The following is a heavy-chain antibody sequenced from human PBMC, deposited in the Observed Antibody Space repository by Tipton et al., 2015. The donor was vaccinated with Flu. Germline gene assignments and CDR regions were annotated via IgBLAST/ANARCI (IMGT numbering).Heavy chain of an antibody. CDR3: ARDSGRYNWNDAYYYYSGMDV. CDR1: GYTFTSYG. D-gene: IGHD1-20*01. CDR2: ISAYNGNT. J-gene: IGHJ6*02. Sequence: QMQLVQSGAEVKKPGASVKVSCKASGYTFTSYGISWVRQAPGQGLEWMGWISAYNGNTNYAQKLQGRVTMTTDTSTSTAYMELRSLRSDDTAVYYCARDSGRYNWNDAYYYYSGMDVWGQGTTVTVSS. V-gene: IGHV1-18*01.